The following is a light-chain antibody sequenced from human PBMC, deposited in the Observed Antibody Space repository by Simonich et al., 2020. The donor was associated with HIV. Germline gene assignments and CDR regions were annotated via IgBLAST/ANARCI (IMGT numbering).Light chain of an antibody. CDR3: QQNDDLPLT. V-gene: IGKV1-33*01. J-gene: IGKJ4*01. CDR1: QDITNS. Sequence: DIQMTQSPSSLSASVGERVTITCQASQDITNSLNWYQQKSGKAPKVLIYDASNLETGVPVRFSGSRSGTNFTFTISSLQAEDIATYYCQQNDDLPLTFGGGTKVEIK. CDR2: DAS.